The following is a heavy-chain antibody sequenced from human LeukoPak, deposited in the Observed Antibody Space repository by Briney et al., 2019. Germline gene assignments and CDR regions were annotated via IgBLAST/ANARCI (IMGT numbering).Heavy chain of an antibody. J-gene: IGHJ6*02. CDR1: GFTVSSNY. CDR3: ARDKRSSYYYYGMDV. V-gene: IGHV3-66*01. Sequence: GGSLRLSRAASGFTVSSNYMSWVRQAPGKGLEWVSVIYSGGSTYYADSVKGRFAISRDNSKNTLYLQMNSLRAEDTAVYYCARDKRSSYYYYGMDVWGQGTTVTVSS. CDR2: IYSGGST.